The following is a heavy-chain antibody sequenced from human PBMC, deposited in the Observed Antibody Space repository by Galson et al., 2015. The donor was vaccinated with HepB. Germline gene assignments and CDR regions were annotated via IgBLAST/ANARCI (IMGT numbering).Heavy chain of an antibody. CDR3: ASGGPYSSGWYRY. V-gene: IGHV3-23*01. Sequence: SLRLSCAASGFTFSAYATSWVRQAPGKGLEWVSSISGRGDSTNYADSVKGRFTISRDNSKNRLYLQMNNMRVEDTAVYYCASGGPYSSGWYRYWGQGTLVTVSS. CDR2: ISGRGDST. D-gene: IGHD6-19*01. CDR1: GFTFSAYA. J-gene: IGHJ4*02.